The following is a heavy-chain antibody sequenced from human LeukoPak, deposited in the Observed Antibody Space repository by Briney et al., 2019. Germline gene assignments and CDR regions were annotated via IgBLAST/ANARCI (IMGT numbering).Heavy chain of an antibody. CDR2: ISSSSSYI. Sequence: GGSLRLSCAASGSTFSSYSMNWVRQAPGKGLEWVSSISSSSSYIYYADSVKGRFTISRDNAKNSLYLQMNSLRAEDTAVYYCARDLGYYYDSSGYFHYWGQGTLVVVSS. V-gene: IGHV3-21*01. CDR3: ARDLGYYYDSSGYFHY. CDR1: GSTFSSYS. D-gene: IGHD3-22*01. J-gene: IGHJ4*02.